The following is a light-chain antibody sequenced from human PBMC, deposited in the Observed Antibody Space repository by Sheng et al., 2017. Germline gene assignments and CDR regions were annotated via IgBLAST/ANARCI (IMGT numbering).Light chain of an antibody. V-gene: IGLV2-14*01. J-gene: IGLJ3*02. CDR2: DVS. CDR3: SSYTRSNTVV. CDR1: NTDVSDDNY. Sequence: QSALTQPASVSGSPGRSITISCTGTNTDVSDDNYVSWYQQYPGKAPKLILYDVSERPSGVSNRFSGSQSGNMASLTISGLQAEDQADYYCSSYTRSNTVVFGGGTKLTV.